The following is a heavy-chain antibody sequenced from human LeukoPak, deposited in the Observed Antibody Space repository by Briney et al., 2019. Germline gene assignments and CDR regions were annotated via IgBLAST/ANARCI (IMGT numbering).Heavy chain of an antibody. Sequence: SVKVSCKASGGTFSSYAISWVRQAPGQGLEWMGRIIPILGIANYAQKFQGRVTITADKSTSTAYMELSSLRSEDTAVYYCASRVSAAGTIVPFDPWGQGTLVTVSS. CDR2: IIPILGIA. CDR3: ASRVSAAGTIVPFDP. V-gene: IGHV1-69*04. D-gene: IGHD6-13*01. CDR1: GGTFSSYA. J-gene: IGHJ5*02.